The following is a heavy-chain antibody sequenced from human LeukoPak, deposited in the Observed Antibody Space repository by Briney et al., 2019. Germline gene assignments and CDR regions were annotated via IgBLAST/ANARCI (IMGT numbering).Heavy chain of an antibody. Sequence: PGGSLRLSCAASGFTISSFDMHWVRQPTGQGLEWVSTIGTASDTYYSGSVEGRFTLSRDNAKNSLYLQMNSLTAGDTAVYYCARGPPRGKYYYMDVWGKGTTVTVSS. CDR1: GFTISSFD. D-gene: IGHD1-1*01. J-gene: IGHJ6*03. CDR3: ARGPPRGKYYYMDV. CDR2: IGTASDT. V-gene: IGHV3-13*01.